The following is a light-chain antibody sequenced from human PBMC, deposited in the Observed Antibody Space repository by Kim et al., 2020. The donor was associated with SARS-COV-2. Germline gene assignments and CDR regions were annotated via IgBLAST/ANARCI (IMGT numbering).Light chain of an antibody. CDR2: DAY. CDR1: QDISNY. V-gene: IGKV1-33*01. CDR3: QQYDNLPYT. J-gene: IGKJ2*01. Sequence: ASVGDRVTIPGQASQDISNYLNWYQQKPGKAPKLLIYDAYKLETGVPSRFSGSGSVTDFTFTISSLQPEDIATYYCQQYDNLPYTFGQGTKLEI.